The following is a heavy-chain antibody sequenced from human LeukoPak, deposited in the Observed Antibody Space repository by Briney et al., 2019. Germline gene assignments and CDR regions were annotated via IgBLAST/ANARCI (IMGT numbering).Heavy chain of an antibody. Sequence: GGSLGLSCAASGFTFSNYLMHWVRQAPGKGLVWVSRINSDGSITNYADAVKGRFTVSRDNAKNTLYLQMNSLRAEDAAVYYCTRGVVLNAFDIWGQGTMVTVSS. CDR1: GFTFSNYL. V-gene: IGHV3-74*01. CDR3: TRGVVLNAFDI. J-gene: IGHJ3*02. CDR2: INSDGSIT. D-gene: IGHD3-3*01.